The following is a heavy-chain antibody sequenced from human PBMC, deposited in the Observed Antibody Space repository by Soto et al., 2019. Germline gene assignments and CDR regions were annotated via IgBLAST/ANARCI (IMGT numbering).Heavy chain of an antibody. CDR3: AREPLAHSYFDL. J-gene: IGHJ4*02. CDR1: GGSISGYY. V-gene: IGHV4-4*07. CDR2: MYNSERT. Sequence: SETLSLTCTVSGGSISGYYWSWIRQPAGKGLEWIGRMYNSERTNYNPSLKSRVTMSMDTSKNQFSLKLTSVTAADTAVYFCAREPLAHSYFDLWGQGTLVTVSS.